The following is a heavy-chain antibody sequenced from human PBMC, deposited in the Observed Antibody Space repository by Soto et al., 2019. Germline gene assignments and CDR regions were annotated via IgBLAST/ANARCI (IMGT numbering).Heavy chain of an antibody. CDR1: GGSVNSGNYY. V-gene: IGHV4-34*01. CDR3: ARVERGTATTVVDAFDI. CDR2: MSHSGGT. Sequence: QVQLQQWGAGLLKPSETLSLTCAVFGGSVNSGNYYWSWIRQPPGKGLEWIGEMSHSGGTHFNPSLKSRVTISVDTSKIHFSLKMSSVTAADTALYYCARVERGTATTVVDAFDIWGPGTMVTVSS. D-gene: IGHD1-1*01. J-gene: IGHJ3*02.